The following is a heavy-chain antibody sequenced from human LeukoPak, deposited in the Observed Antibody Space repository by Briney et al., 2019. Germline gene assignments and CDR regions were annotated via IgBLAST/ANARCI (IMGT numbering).Heavy chain of an antibody. CDR2: ISGRGVST. CDR1: GFTFSTNA. Sequence: GGSLRLSCAASGFTFSTNAMSWVRQAPGKGLEWVSAISGRGVSTSYADSVRGRFTISRDNSKNTLYLQMNSLRAEDTAVYYCAKAASGNWNDVSDYWGQGTLVTVSS. V-gene: IGHV3-23*01. CDR3: AKAASGNWNDVSDY. D-gene: IGHD1-20*01. J-gene: IGHJ4*02.